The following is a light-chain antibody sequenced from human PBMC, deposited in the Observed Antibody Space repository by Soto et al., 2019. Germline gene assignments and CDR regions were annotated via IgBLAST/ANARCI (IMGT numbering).Light chain of an antibody. Sequence: AQAKAAMSVSRGARVTLSCRASQSVGGSLAWYRQKPGQANRLLIYAASSRATGIPDRFSGGGSGTDFTLTMSRLEPEELAVYYCQTCGSSPWPVGEGTKVDIK. CDR3: QTCGSSPWP. J-gene: IGKJ1*01. CDR1: QSVGGS. CDR2: AAS. V-gene: IGKV3-20*01.